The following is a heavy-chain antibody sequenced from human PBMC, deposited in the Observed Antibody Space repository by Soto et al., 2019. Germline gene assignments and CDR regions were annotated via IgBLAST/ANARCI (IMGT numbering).Heavy chain of an antibody. CDR3: TRNTDCGGDCYEPDAFDI. Sequence: GSLRLSCTASGFTFGDYAMSWVRQAPGKGLEWVGFIRSKAYGGTTEYAASVKCRFTISRDDSKSIAYLQMNSLKTEDTAVYYCTRNTDCGGDCYEPDAFDIWGEGTMVTVSS. CDR1: GFTFGDYA. D-gene: IGHD2-21*02. CDR2: IRSKAYGGTT. J-gene: IGHJ3*02. V-gene: IGHV3-49*04.